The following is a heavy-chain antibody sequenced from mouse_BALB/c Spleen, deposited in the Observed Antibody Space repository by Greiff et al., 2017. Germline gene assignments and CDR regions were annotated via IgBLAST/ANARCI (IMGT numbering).Heavy chain of an antibody. CDR1: GYAFSSSW. Sequence: VQLQQSGPELVKPGASVKISCKASGYAFSSSWMNWVKQRPGQGLEWIGRIYPGDGDTNYNGKFKGKATLTADKSSSTAYMQLSSLTSVDSAVYFCARTAYGYVGFDDWGAGTTLTVSS. CDR2: IYPGDGDT. V-gene: IGHV1-82*01. CDR3: ARTAYGYVGFDD. J-gene: IGHJ2*01. D-gene: IGHD1-2*01.